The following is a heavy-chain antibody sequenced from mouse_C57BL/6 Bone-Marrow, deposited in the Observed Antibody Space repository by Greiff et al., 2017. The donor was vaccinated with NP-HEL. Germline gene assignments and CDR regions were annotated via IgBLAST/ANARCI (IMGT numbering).Heavy chain of an antibody. D-gene: IGHD1-1*01. CDR2: IYPRSGNT. CDR1: GYTFTSYG. CDR3: AGYGSRYWYFDV. Sequence: QVQLQQSGAELARPGASVKLSCKASGYTFTSYGISWVKQRTGQGLEWIGEIYPRSGNTYYNEKFKGKATLTADKSSSPAYMELRSLTSEDSAVYVCAGYGSRYWYFDVWGTGTTVTVSS. J-gene: IGHJ1*03. V-gene: IGHV1-81*01.